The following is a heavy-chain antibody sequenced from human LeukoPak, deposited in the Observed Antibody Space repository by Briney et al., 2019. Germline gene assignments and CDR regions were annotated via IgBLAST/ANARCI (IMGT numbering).Heavy chain of an antibody. Sequence: GGSLRLSCAASGFTFSSYWMHWVRQTPGRGLVWVARINTDGTIIDYADSVQGRFTISRDNAKNTLYLQMNSLRAEDTALYYCAKPYDSSGNYWAPFDYWGQGTLVTVSS. CDR3: AKPYDSSGNYWAPFDY. CDR1: GFTFSSYW. J-gene: IGHJ4*02. D-gene: IGHD3-22*01. CDR2: INTDGTII. V-gene: IGHV3-74*01.